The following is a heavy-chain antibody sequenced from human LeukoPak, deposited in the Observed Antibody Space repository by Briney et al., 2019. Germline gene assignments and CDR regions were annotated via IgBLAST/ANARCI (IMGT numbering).Heavy chain of an antibody. CDR3: ARDATKPPHYFDY. D-gene: IGHD5-12*01. V-gene: IGHV3-7*01. CDR1: GFTFSSYW. J-gene: IGHJ4*02. CDR2: IKQDGSEK. Sequence: GGSLRLSCAASGFTFSSYWMSWVRQAPGKGLEWVANIKQDGSEKYYVDSVRGRFTISRDNAKNSLYLQMNSLRAEDTAVYYCARDATKPPHYFDYWGQGTLVTVSS.